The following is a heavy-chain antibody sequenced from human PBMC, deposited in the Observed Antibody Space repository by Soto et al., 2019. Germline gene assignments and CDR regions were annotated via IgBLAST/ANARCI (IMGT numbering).Heavy chain of an antibody. CDR3: ATHPPYGPLDH. D-gene: IGHD4-17*01. CDR1: SGSISSSNW. CDR2: IYYIENT. V-gene: IGHV4-4*02. Sequence: ASETLSLTCAVSSGSISSSNWWSWVRQPPGKGLEWIGNIYYIENTNYNPSLKSRVTISVDTSKNQFSLRLTSVTAADTAVYYCATHPPYGPLDHWGQGTLVTVSS. J-gene: IGHJ4*02.